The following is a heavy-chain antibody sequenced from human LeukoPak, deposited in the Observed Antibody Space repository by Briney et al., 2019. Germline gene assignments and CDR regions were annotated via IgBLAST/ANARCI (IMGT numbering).Heavy chain of an antibody. J-gene: IGHJ4*02. Sequence: ASVNVSRKASGYTFTGYYMHWVRQAPGQGLEWMGRINPNSGGTNYAQKFQGRVTMTRDTSISTAYMELSRLRSDDTAVYYCARDSSGSYCADYWGQGTLVTVSS. V-gene: IGHV1-2*06. CDR2: INPNSGGT. CDR1: GYTFTGYY. CDR3: ARDSSGSYCADY. D-gene: IGHD1-26*01.